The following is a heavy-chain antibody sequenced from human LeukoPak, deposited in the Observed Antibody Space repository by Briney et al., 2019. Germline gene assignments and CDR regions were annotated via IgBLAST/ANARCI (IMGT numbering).Heavy chain of an antibody. D-gene: IGHD3-10*01. CDR1: GYTFTAYY. CDR3: ARDLEGYHYGSGNYPQ. J-gene: IGHJ4*02. V-gene: IGHV1-2*02. CDR2: INPNSGGT. Sequence: ASVKVSCKASGYTFTAYYIHWVRQATGQGLEWMGFINPNSGGTNYAQNFQGRVTMTRDTSISTAYMELSSLRSDDTAVYYCARDLEGYHYGSGNYPQWGQGTLVTVSS.